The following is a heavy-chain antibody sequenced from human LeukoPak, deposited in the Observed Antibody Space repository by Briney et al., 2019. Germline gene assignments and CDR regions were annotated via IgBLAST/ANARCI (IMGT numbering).Heavy chain of an antibody. J-gene: IGHJ6*02. CDR3: ARLIAVAGNVKYYYYGMDV. CDR1: GGSFSGYH. CDR2: INHSGST. V-gene: IGHV4-34*01. D-gene: IGHD6-19*01. Sequence: SETLSLTCAVYGGSFSGYHWSWIRQPPGKGLEWIGEINHSGSTNYNPSLKSRVTISVNTSKNQFSLKLSSVPAADTAVYYCARLIAVAGNVKYYYYGMDVWGQGTTVTVSS.